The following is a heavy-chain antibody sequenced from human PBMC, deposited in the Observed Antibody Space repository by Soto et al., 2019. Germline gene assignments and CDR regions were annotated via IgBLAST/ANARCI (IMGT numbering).Heavy chain of an antibody. D-gene: IGHD2-21*01. CDR1: GFTFSRYS. Sequence: QVQLMESGGGVVQPGGSLRLSYVTSGFTFSRYSMHWFRQAPGKGLEWEAVTSSDGGTKFYADSVKGRFTVSRDNSKNTLYLQMNSLRPEDTAVYYCAREVVLTEWYFDNWGQGILVTVSS. CDR3: AREVVLTEWYFDN. V-gene: IGHV3-30-3*01. CDR2: TSSDGGTK. J-gene: IGHJ4*02.